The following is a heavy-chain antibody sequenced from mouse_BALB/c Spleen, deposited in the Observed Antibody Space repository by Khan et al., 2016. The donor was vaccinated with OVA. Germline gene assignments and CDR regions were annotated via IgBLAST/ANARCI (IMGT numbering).Heavy chain of an antibody. Sequence: QIQLVQSGPELKKPGETVKISCKASGYTFTNYGMNWVKQAPGKDLKWMGWIDTYTGEPTYADDFKGRFAFSLETSATTAYLQINNLKNEDTATYFCARVLWLRPYYYARDYWGQGTSVTVSS. V-gene: IGHV9-3-1*01. CDR3: ARVLWLRPYYYARDY. CDR2: IDTYTGEP. CDR1: GYTFTNYG. J-gene: IGHJ4*01. D-gene: IGHD2-2*01.